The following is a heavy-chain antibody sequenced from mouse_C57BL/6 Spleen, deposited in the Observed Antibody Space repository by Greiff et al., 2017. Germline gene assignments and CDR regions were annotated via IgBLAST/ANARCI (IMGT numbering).Heavy chain of an antibody. V-gene: IGHV1-80*01. CDR2: IYPGDGDT. J-gene: IGHJ4*01. CDR3: ERKEGYEGYATGYAMDY. D-gene: IGHD2-3*01. Sequence: QVQLQQSGAELVKPGASVKISCKASGYAFSSYWMNWVKQRPGKGLEWIGQIYPGDGDTNYNGKFKGKATLTVDKSSSTAYMQLSRLTSEDSAVYFCERKEGYEGYATGYAMDYWGQGTSVTVSS. CDR1: GYAFSSYW.